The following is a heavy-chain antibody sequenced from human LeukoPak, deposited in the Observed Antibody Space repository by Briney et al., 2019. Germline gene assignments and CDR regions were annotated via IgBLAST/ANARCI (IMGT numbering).Heavy chain of an antibody. CDR2: IYHIGST. CDR3: ARDRQGGTYYYGSGNYYNWLLLDY. J-gene: IGHJ4*02. CDR1: GYSISSGYY. D-gene: IGHD3-10*01. Sequence: SETLSLTCAVSGYSISSGYYWGWIRQPPGKGLEWIGSIYHIGSTHYNPSLKSRVTISVDTSKNQFSLKLSSVTAADTAVYYCARDRQGGTYYYGSGNYYNWLLLDYWGQGTLVTVSS. V-gene: IGHV4-38-2*02.